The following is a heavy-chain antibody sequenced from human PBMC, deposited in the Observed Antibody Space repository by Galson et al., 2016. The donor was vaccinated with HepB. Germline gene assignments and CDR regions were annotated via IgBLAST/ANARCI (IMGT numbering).Heavy chain of an antibody. Sequence: SLRLSCAASGFTFSNFAMHWVRQAPGKGLEWVAVIWYDGTSKYYVDSVKGRFTISRDNSKNTLNLQMNSLRAEDTAVYYCAKVATPNRNYENWFDSWGQGT. CDR1: GFTFSNFA. V-gene: IGHV3-33*06. D-gene: IGHD4-11*01. J-gene: IGHJ5*01. CDR3: AKVATPNRNYENWFDS. CDR2: IWYDGTSK.